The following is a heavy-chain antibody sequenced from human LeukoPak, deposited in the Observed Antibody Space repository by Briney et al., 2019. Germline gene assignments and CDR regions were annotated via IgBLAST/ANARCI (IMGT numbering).Heavy chain of an antibody. J-gene: IGHJ5*02. CDR1: GYTFTSYD. CDR3: ARSDYTLNWFDP. D-gene: IGHD4-11*01. Sequence: GASVKVSCKASGYTFTSYDINWVRQATGQGLEWMGWMNPNSGNTGYAQKFQGRVTMTRNTSISTAYMELSSLRSEDTAVYYCARSDYTLNWFDPWGQGTLVTVSS. V-gene: IGHV1-8*01. CDR2: MNPNSGNT.